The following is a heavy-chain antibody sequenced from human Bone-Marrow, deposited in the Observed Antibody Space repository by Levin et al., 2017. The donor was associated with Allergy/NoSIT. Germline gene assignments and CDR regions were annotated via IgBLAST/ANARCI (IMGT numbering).Heavy chain of an antibody. D-gene: IGHD1-26*01. J-gene: IGHJ4*02. Sequence: PGGSLRLSCAASGFSFSSFAMHWVRQAPGKGLEWVTLILNDGSNKYYADSVKGRFTISRDTSRDTLYLQMNSLRDEDTAVYYCAKRGGSSQNTPYYLDDWGQGTLVTVSS. CDR2: ILNDGSNK. V-gene: IGHV3-30*18. CDR1: GFSFSSFA. CDR3: AKRGGSSQNTPYYLDD.